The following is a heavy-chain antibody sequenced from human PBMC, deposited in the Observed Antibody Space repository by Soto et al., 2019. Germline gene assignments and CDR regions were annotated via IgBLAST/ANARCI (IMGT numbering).Heavy chain of an antibody. J-gene: IGHJ4*02. CDR2: IKQDGSEK. CDR1: GFTFSSYW. V-gene: IGHV3-7*01. Sequence: GGSLRLSCAASGFTFSSYWMSWVRQAPGKGLEWVANIKQDGSEKYYVDSVKGRFTISRDNAKNSLYLQMNSLRAEDTAVYYCAREPSYGDYVPFDYWGQGTLVTVSS. CDR3: AREPSYGDYVPFDY. D-gene: IGHD4-17*01.